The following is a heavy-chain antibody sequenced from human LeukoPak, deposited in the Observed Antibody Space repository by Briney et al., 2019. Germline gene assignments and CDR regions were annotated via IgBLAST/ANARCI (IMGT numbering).Heavy chain of an antibody. V-gene: IGHV3-15*01. CDR2: IKTNTDVGTI. CDR1: GFTFRNAW. Sequence: GGSLRLSCVASGFTFRNAWMNWVRQAPGKGLEWVGRIKTNTDVGTIDYAAPVKGRFTISRDDSENTLYLQMNSLKTEDTALYYCTTNDAFDIWGQGTMITVSS. CDR3: TTNDAFDI. J-gene: IGHJ3*02.